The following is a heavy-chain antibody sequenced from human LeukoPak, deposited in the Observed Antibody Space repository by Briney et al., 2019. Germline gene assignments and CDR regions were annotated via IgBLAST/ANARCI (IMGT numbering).Heavy chain of an antibody. J-gene: IGHJ4*02. CDR3: AGGPQYSGSYGD. CDR2: ISNSGDPI. D-gene: IGHD1-26*01. Sequence: RSGGSLRLSCVVSGFSFSDYEMAWVRQAPGMGLEWISYISNSGDPIRYADAVKGRFAISRDNAKNSVSLQMNSLRVDDTGLYFCAGGPQYSGSYGDWGQGTLVTVSS. V-gene: IGHV3-48*03. CDR1: GFSFSDYE.